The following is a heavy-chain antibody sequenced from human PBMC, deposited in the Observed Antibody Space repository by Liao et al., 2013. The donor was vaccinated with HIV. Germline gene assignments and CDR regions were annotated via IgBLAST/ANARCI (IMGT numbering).Heavy chain of an antibody. CDR3: ARDLGYYYDSSGFSDL. Sequence: TNYNPSLKSRVTISVDTSKNQFSLKLTSVTAADTAVYYCARDLGYYYDSSGFSDLWGRGTLVTVSS. J-gene: IGHJ2*01. CDR2: T. V-gene: IGHV4-61*02. D-gene: IGHD3-22*01.